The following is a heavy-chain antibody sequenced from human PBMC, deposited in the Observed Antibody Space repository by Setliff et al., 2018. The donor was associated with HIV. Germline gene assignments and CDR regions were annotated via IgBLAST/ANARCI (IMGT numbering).Heavy chain of an antibody. CDR3: ARGGRSTVATWAWFDP. D-gene: IGHD5-12*01. CDR1: GGSISSYY. J-gene: IGHJ5*02. CDR2: TYTSGIT. Sequence: SETLSLTCTVSGGSISSYYWSWIRLPPGKGLEWIGYTYTSGITNYNPSLKSRVTMSVDTSKNQFSLKLTSVTAADTAVYYCARGGRSTVATWAWFDPWGQGTLVTVSS. V-gene: IGHV4-4*08.